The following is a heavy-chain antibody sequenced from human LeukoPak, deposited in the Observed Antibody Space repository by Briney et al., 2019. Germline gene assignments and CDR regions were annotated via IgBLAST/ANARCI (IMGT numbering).Heavy chain of an antibody. CDR2: TSSSSSSYI. J-gene: IGHJ6*03. Sequence: GGSLRLSCSASGFTFSTYNMNWVRQAPGKGLEWVSSTSSSSSSYIYYADSVKGRFTISRDNSKNTLYLQMNSLRAEDTAVYYCAKQGRDWLRDYYYYMDVWGKGTTVTISS. D-gene: IGHD3-9*01. V-gene: IGHV3-21*04. CDR3: AKQGRDWLRDYYYYMDV. CDR1: GFTFSTYN.